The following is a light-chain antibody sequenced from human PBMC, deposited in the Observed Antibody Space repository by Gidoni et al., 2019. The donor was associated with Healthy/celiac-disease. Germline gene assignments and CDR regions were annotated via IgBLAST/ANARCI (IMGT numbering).Light chain of an antibody. CDR1: QSVLYSSNNKNY. Sequence: DIVMTQAPDSLAVSLGERATINCKSSQSVLYSSNNKNYLAWYQQKPGQPPKLLIYWASTRESGVPDRFSGSGSGTDFTLTISSLQAEDVAFYYCQQYYSTPLTFXGXTKVEIK. CDR2: WAS. J-gene: IGKJ4*01. V-gene: IGKV4-1*01. CDR3: QQYYSTPLT.